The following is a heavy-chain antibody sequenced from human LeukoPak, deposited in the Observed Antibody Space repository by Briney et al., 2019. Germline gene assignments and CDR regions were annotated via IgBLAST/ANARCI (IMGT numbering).Heavy chain of an antibody. CDR2: IYYSGST. D-gene: IGHD6-19*01. CDR3: AGGVYSSGWYSHWYYYGMDA. V-gene: IGHV4-59*08. Sequence: SETLSLTCTVSGGSISSYYWSWIRQPPGKGLEWIGNIYYSGSTNYNPSLKSRVTISVDTSKNQFSLKLSSVTAADTAVYYCAGGVYSSGWYSHWYYYGMDAWGQGTTVTVSS. CDR1: GGSISSYY. J-gene: IGHJ6*02.